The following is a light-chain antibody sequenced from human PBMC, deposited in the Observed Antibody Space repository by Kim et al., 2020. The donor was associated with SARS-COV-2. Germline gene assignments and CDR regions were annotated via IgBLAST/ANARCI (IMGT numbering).Light chain of an antibody. Sequence: SSELTQDPAVSVALGQTVRITCQGDSLRSSYASWYQQKPGQAPVLVIYGKNNRPSGIPDRFSGSSSGNTASLTISGAQAEDEADYYCNSRDSSGNHEVFGGGTQLTVL. CDR1: SLRSSY. CDR3: NSRDSSGNHEV. J-gene: IGLJ2*01. CDR2: GKN. V-gene: IGLV3-19*01.